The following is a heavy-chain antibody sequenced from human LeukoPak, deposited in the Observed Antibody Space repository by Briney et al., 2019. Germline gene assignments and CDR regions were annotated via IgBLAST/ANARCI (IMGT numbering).Heavy chain of an antibody. D-gene: IGHD6-13*01. CDR3: ARDLSSWRAFDI. CDR2: IKEDGSDK. J-gene: IGHJ3*02. V-gene: IGHV3-7*01. CDR1: GFTFRSFW. Sequence: GGSLRLSCAASGFTFRSFWMSWVRQAPGKGLEWVANIKEDGSDKNYLDSAEGRFTISRDNAKNSLYLQMNSLRAEDTAVYYCARDLSSWRAFDIWGQGTMVTVSS.